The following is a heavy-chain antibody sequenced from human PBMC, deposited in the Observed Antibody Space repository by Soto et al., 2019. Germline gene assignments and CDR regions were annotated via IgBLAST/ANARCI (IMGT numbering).Heavy chain of an antibody. CDR1: GFIFSDHA. V-gene: IGHV3-23*01. CDR2: ISGNGIAT. Sequence: EVQLLESGGGLVQPGGSLRLSCEASGFIFSDHAMSWVRQAPGKGLEWVSAISGNGIATYYADSVKGRFTISRDNSKNTLYLQMNRLRADDTAVYYCARHAISMVRGTNNWFDPWGQGTLVTVSS. D-gene: IGHD3-10*01. J-gene: IGHJ5*02. CDR3: ARHAISMVRGTNNWFDP.